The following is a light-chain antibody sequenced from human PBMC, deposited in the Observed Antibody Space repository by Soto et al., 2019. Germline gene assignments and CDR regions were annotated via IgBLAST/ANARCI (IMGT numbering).Light chain of an antibody. CDR2: RNN. J-gene: IGLJ2*01. V-gene: IGLV1-47*03. CDR3: AAWDDSLSVV. CDR1: RTNIGSNH. Sequence: QSVLTQPPSASGTPGQRVTISCSGSRTNIGSNHVYWYQQLPGTAPKLLIYRNNQRPSGVPDRFSGSKSGTSASLAISGLWSEDEADYHCAAWDDSLSVVFGGGTKLTVL.